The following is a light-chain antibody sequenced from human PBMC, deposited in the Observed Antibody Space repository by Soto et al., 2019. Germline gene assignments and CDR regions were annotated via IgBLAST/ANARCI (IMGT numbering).Light chain of an antibody. CDR1: QGISSY. CDR2: AAS. J-gene: IGKJ1*01. CDR3: QQYYSYPRGT. Sequence: IQLTQSPSSPSASVGDRVTITCRASQGISSYLAWYQQKPGKAPKLLIYAASTLQSGVPSRFSGSGSGTDFTLTISCLQSEDFATYYCQQYYSYPRGTFGQGTKVDIK. V-gene: IGKV1-9*01.